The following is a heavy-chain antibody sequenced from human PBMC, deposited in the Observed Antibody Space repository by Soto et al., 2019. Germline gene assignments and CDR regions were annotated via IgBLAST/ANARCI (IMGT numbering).Heavy chain of an antibody. CDR2: IRASGGDT. Sequence: EVQLLESGGGLVQPGGSLRLSCAASGFTFSNYAMSWVRQDPGKGLEWVSGIRASGGDTYYADSVRGRFTVSRDNSRNTMYLQMNSLRPEDTAIYYCAKGIYGGPDYWGQGTLVTVSS. D-gene: IGHD4-17*01. V-gene: IGHV3-23*01. CDR1: GFTFSNYA. J-gene: IGHJ4*02. CDR3: AKGIYGGPDY.